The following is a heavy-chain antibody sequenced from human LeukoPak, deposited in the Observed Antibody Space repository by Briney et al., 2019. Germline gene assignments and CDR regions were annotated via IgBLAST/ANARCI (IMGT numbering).Heavy chain of an antibody. CDR3: ASSYPGIAVAGLWELGWPFDY. CDR2: INPSGGST. J-gene: IGHJ4*02. CDR1: GYTFTSYY. Sequence: ASVKVSCKASGYTFTSYYMHWVRQAPGQGLEWMGIINPSGGSTSYAQKFQGRVTMTRDTSTSTVYMELSSLRSEDTAVYYCASSYPGIAVAGLWELGWPFDYWGQGTLVTVSS. D-gene: IGHD6-19*01. V-gene: IGHV1-46*01.